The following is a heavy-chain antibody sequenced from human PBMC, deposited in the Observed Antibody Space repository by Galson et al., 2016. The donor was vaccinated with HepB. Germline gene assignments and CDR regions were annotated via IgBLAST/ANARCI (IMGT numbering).Heavy chain of an antibody. J-gene: IGHJ4*02. CDR2: IYWNDDK. D-gene: IGHD4-17*01. Sequence: PALVKPTQTLTLTCTFSGFSLNTGAVGVGWFRRPPGEALQCLTFIYWNDDKRYSPSLTSRLTITKDTSKNQVVLTMTNMDPVDTATYYCARTLVFGDYWEIFDHWGQGTLVTVSS. CDR3: ARTLVFGDYWEIFDH. V-gene: IGHV2-5*01. CDR1: GFSLNTGAVG.